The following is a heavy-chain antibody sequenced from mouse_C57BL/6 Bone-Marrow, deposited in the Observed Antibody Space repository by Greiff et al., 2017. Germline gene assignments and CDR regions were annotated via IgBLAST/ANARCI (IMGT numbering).Heavy chain of an antibody. D-gene: IGHD2-1*01. CDR1: GFSFNTYA. V-gene: IGHV10-1*01. CDR2: IRSKSNNYAT. CDR3: VRFGNGYYYAMDY. Sequence: EVQGVESGGGLVQPKGSLKLSCAASGFSFNTYAMNWVRQAPGKGLEWVARIRSKSNNYATYYADSVKDRFTISRDDSESMLYLQMNNLKTEDTAMYYCVRFGNGYYYAMDYWGQGTSVTVSS. J-gene: IGHJ4*01.